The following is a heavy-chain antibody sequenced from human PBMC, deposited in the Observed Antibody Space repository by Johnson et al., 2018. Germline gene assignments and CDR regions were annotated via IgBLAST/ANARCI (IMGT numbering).Heavy chain of an antibody. CDR1: GFTVSSNY. V-gene: IGHV3-66*02. CDR2: IYSGGST. CDR3: AREPGGRYSYGSNAFDI. J-gene: IGHJ3*02. D-gene: IGHD5-18*01. Sequence: VQLVQSGGGLVQPGGSLRLSCAASGFTVSSNYMSWVRQAPGKGLEWVSVIYSGGSTYYADSVKGRFTISGDNSKNTLYLQMNSLRAEDTAVYYCAREPGGRYSYGSNAFDIWGQGTMVTVSS.